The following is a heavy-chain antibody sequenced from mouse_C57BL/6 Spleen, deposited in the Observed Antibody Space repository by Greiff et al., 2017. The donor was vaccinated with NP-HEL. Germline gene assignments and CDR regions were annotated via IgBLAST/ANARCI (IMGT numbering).Heavy chain of an antibody. Sequence: QVQLQQSGPELVKPGASVKISCKASGYSFTSYYIHWVKQRPGQGLEWIGWIYPGSGSTKYNEKFKGKATLTADTSSSTAYMQLSSLTSEDSAVYYGARGGTTVVPDYWGQGTTLTVSS. CDR2: IYPGSGST. D-gene: IGHD1-1*01. V-gene: IGHV1-66*01. CDR1: GYSFTSYY. CDR3: ARGGTTVVPDY. J-gene: IGHJ2*01.